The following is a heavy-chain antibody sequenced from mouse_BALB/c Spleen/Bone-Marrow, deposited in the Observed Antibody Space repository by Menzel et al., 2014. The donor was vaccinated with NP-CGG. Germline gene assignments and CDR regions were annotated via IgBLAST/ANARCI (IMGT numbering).Heavy chain of an antibody. CDR3: RRVYYYGSSYFDY. J-gene: IGHJ2*01. Sequence: EVKLMESGPELVKPGASVKISCKASGYSFTGYFMNWVKQSHGKSLEWIGRINPYNGDTFYNQKFKGKATLTVDKSSSTAHMELLSLTSEDSAVYYCRRVYYYGSSYFDYWGQGTTLTVSS. V-gene: IGHV1-37*01. CDR2: INPYNGDT. CDR1: GYSFTGYF. D-gene: IGHD1-1*01.